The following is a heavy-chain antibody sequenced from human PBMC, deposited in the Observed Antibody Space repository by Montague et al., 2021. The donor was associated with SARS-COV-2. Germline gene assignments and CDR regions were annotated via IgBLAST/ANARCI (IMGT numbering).Heavy chain of an antibody. CDR1: GFTFSSYW. CDR2: IKQDGSEK. CDR3: ARDSFWSGYYTDYYGMDL. V-gene: IGHV3-7*01. J-gene: IGHJ6*02. Sequence: SLRLSCAASGFTFSSYWMSWVRQAPGKGLEWVANIKQDGSEKYYVDSVKGRFTISRDNAKNSLYLQMNSLRAEDTAVYYCARDSFWSGYYTDYYGMDLWGQGTTVTVSS. D-gene: IGHD3-3*01.